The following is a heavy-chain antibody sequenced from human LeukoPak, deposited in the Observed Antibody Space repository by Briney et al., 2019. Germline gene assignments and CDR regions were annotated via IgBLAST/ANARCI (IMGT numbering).Heavy chain of an antibody. V-gene: IGHV4-34*01. CDR3: ARDIDYYDSSGYYYGAFDI. D-gene: IGHD3-22*01. Sequence: SETLSLTCAVYGGSFSGYYWSWIRQPPGKGPEWIGEINHSGSTNYNPSLKSRVAISVDTSKNQFSLKLSSVTAADTGVYYCARDIDYYDSSGYYYGAFDIWGQGTMVTVSS. J-gene: IGHJ3*02. CDR1: GGSFSGYY. CDR2: INHSGST.